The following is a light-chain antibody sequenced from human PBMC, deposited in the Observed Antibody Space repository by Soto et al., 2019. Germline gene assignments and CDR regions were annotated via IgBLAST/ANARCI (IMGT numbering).Light chain of an antibody. Sequence: EIVLTQSPGTLSLSPGEIATLSCRASQSVSSSYLAWYQQKPGQAPRLLIYGASSRATGIPDRFSGSGSGTDCTLTISILEPEDLAVYYCRQYGSSPLYTFGQGTELEIK. CDR2: GAS. V-gene: IGKV3-20*01. CDR1: QSVSSSY. J-gene: IGKJ2*01. CDR3: RQYGSSPLYT.